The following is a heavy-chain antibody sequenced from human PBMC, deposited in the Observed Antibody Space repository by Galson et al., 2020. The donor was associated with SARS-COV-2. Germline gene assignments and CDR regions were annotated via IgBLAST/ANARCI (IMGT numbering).Heavy chain of an antibody. Sequence: SETLSLTCTVSGGSVSGFYWSWIRQPPGKGLEWIAYIYYSGSTNYNPTLMSRVTIPVHTSNSFSMQLSSVTAADTAVYYCARQGGSYSNRFDPWGQGALVTVSS. CDR1: GGSVSGFY. CDR3: ARQGGSYSNRFDP. J-gene: IGHJ5*02. CDR2: IYYSGST. D-gene: IGHD1-26*01. V-gene: IGHV4-59*02.